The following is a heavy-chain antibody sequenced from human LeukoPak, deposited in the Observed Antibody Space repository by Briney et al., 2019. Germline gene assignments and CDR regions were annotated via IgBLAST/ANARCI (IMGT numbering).Heavy chain of an antibody. Sequence: SETLSLTCAVYGGSFSGYYWSWIRQPPGKGLEWIGEINHSGSTNYNPSLKSRVTISVDTSKNQFSLKLSSVTAADTAVYYCARSCSGYYFDYWGQGTLVTVSS. CDR1: GGSFSGYY. CDR3: ARSCSGYYFDY. V-gene: IGHV4-34*01. J-gene: IGHJ4*02. CDR2: INHSGST. D-gene: IGHD3-10*02.